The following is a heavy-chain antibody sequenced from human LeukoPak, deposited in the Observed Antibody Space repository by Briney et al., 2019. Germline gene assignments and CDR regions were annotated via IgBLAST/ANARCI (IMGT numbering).Heavy chain of an antibody. J-gene: IGHJ4*02. CDR2: IYYSGST. V-gene: IGHV4-59*12. CDR3: ARSPPDYYGSGSNYPSYYFDY. D-gene: IGHD3-10*01. CDR1: GGSISSYY. Sequence: SETLSLTCTVSGGSISSYYWSWIRQPPGKGLEWIGYIYYSGSTNYNPSLKSRVTISVDTSKNQFSLKLSSVTAADTAVYYCARSPPDYYGSGSNYPSYYFDYWGQGTLVTVSS.